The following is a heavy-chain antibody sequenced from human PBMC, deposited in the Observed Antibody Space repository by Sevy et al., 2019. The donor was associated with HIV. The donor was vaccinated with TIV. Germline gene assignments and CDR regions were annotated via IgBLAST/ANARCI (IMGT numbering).Heavy chain of an antibody. D-gene: IGHD6-19*01. CDR3: ARDSPIAVAATDY. J-gene: IGHJ4*02. CDR1: GFTFSSYW. CDR2: IKQDGSEK. Sequence: GGSLRLSCAASGFTFSSYWMSWVRQAPGKGLEWVANIKQDGSEKYYVDSVKGRFTISRDNAKTTLYLQMNSLRAEDTAVYYCARDSPIAVAATDYWGQGTLVTVSS. V-gene: IGHV3-7*03.